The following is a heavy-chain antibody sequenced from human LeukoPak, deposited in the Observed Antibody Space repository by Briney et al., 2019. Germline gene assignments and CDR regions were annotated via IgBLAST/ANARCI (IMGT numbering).Heavy chain of an antibody. Sequence: SETLSLTCTVSGGSISSGGYYWSRIRQHPGKGLEWIGYIYYSGSTYYNPSLKSRVAISVDTSKNQFSLKLSSVTAADTAVYYCARDYGDYAGYFDYWGQGTLVTVSS. CDR1: GGSISSGGYY. D-gene: IGHD4-17*01. CDR3: ARDYGDYAGYFDY. V-gene: IGHV4-31*03. J-gene: IGHJ4*02. CDR2: IYYSGST.